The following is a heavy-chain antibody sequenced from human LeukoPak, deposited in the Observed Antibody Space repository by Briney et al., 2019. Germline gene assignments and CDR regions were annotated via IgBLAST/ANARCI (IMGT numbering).Heavy chain of an antibody. V-gene: IGHV4-34*01. J-gene: IGHJ6*02. Sequence: SETLSLTCAVYGGSFSGYYWSWIRQPPGKGLEWIGEINHSGSTNYNPSLKSRVAISVDTSKNQFSLKLSSVTAADTAVYYCARGPFWSGYYLRSYYGMDVWGQGTTVTVSS. CDR2: INHSGST. CDR3: ARGPFWSGYYLRSYYGMDV. D-gene: IGHD3-3*01. CDR1: GGSFSGYY.